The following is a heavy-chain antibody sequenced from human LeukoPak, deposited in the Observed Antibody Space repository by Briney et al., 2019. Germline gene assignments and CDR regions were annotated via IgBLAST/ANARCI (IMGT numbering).Heavy chain of an antibody. Sequence: GGSLRLSCAASGFTFSSYAMSWVRQAPGKGLEWFSAISGSGGSTYYADSVKGRFTISRDNSKNTLYLQMNSLRAEATAVYYCARAYCSSTSCPTISEYFQHWGQGTLVTVSS. CDR3: ARAYCSSTSCPTISEYFQH. V-gene: IGHV3-23*01. CDR2: ISGSGGST. CDR1: GFTFSSYA. D-gene: IGHD2-2*01. J-gene: IGHJ1*01.